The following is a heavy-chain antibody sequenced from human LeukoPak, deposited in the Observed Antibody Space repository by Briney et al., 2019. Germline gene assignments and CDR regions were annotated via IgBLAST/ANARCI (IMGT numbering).Heavy chain of an antibody. J-gene: IGHJ6*02. V-gene: IGHV3-64*04. CDR3: AKDSLTTEV. CDR1: GFTFSSYA. D-gene: IGHD4-11*01. Sequence: GGSLRLSCSASGFTFSSYAMHWVRQAPGKGLEYVSAISTNGGSTYYADSVKGRFAISRDNSKNTLYLQMNSLRAEDTAVYYCAKDSLTTEVWGQGTTVTVPS. CDR2: ISTNGGST.